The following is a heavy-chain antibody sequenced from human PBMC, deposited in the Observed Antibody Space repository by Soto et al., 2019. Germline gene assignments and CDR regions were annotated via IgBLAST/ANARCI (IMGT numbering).Heavy chain of an antibody. V-gene: IGHV1-18*01. Sequence: ASVKVSCKASGYTFTSYGISWVRQAPGQGLEWMGWISAYNGNTNYAQKLQGRVTMTTDTSTSTAYMELGSLRSDDTAVYYCARTRFLEWSWYYFDYWGQGTLVTVSS. CDR3: ARTRFLEWSWYYFDY. D-gene: IGHD3-3*01. CDR1: GYTFTSYG. J-gene: IGHJ4*02. CDR2: ISAYNGNT.